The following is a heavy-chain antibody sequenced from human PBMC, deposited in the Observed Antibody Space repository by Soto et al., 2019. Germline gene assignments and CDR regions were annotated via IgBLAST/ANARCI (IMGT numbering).Heavy chain of an antibody. D-gene: IGHD2-8*02. CDR1: GYTFTSYD. CDR2: VTPRNGDT. V-gene: IGHV1-8*02. Sequence: GASVKVSCKASGYTFTSYDINWVRQAAGQGPEWMGSVTPRNGDTAFAQKYQGRVTVTSNTSMSTVYMELSSLRSDDTAVYYCARGGSYWARRSYFDYWGQGTLVTVSS. CDR3: ARGGSYWARRSYFDY. J-gene: IGHJ4*02.